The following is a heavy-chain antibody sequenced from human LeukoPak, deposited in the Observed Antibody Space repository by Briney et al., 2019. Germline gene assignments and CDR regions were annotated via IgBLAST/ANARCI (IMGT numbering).Heavy chain of an antibody. CDR3: ARAVGGSSSWYGDAFDI. D-gene: IGHD6-13*01. V-gene: IGHV3-48*03. J-gene: IGHJ3*02. CDR1: GFTFSNYE. CDR2: INSGGSII. Sequence: QSGGSLRLSCAASGFTFSNYEMNWLRQAPGKGLEWVSYINSGGSIIYYTDSVKGRFTISRDDAKNSLYLQMNSLRAEDTAVYYCARAVGGSSSWYGDAFDIWGQGTMVTVSS.